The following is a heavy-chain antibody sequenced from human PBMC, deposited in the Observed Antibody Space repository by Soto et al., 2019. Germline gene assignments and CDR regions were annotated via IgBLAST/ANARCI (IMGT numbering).Heavy chain of an antibody. CDR1: GGTFSSYA. Sequence: GASVKVSCKASGGTFSSYAISWVRQAPGQGLEWMGGIIPIFGTANYAQKFQGRVTITADKSTSTAYMELSSLRSEDTAVYYCAGGYSAMVTCFDYWGQGTLVTVSS. CDR3: AGGYSAMVTCFDY. V-gene: IGHV1-69*06. CDR2: IIPIFGTA. D-gene: IGHD5-18*01. J-gene: IGHJ4*02.